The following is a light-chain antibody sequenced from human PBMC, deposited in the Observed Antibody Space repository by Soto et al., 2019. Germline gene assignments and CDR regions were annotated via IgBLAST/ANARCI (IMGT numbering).Light chain of an antibody. CDR1: QDVSHW. Sequence: DIHLTQSPSTLSASVGDRVTITCRASQDVSHWLAWHQQKPGKAPKLLIYKASSLEGGVPSRFSGRGSGTEFTLSIRDLQPDDFATYYCQQYDSYSYTFGQGTRLEIK. CDR3: QQYDSYSYT. CDR2: KAS. V-gene: IGKV1-5*03. J-gene: IGKJ5*01.